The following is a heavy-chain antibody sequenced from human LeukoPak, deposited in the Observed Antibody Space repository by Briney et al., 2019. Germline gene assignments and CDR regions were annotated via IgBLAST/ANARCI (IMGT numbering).Heavy chain of an antibody. CDR3: TIDSSGWFEYYFDY. J-gene: IGHJ4*02. V-gene: IGHV3-15*07. CDR2: IKSKTDGGTT. CDR1: GFAFSSYA. Sequence: PGESLRLSCAASGFAFSSYAMNWVRQAPGKGLEWVGRIKSKTDGGTTDYAAPVKGRFTISRDDSKNTLYLQMNSLKTEDTAVYYCTIDSSGWFEYYFDYWGQGTLVTVSS. D-gene: IGHD6-19*01.